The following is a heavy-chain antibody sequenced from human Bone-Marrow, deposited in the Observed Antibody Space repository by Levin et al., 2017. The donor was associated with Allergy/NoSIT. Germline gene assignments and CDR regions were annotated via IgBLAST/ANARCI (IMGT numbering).Heavy chain of an antibody. D-gene: IGHD2-15*01. CDR2: FYPGDSET. V-gene: IGHV5-51*01. CDR1: GYTFTNYW. CDR3: ARHGGLCSGGSCYGGNYYYDMDV. Sequence: GESLKISCKGSGYTFTNYWIAWVRQIPGKGLEWMGSFYPGDSETRDNPSFQGQVTISADKSITTAYLQWGTLKASDTAIYYCARHGGLCSGGSCYGGNYYYDMDVWGQGTTVIVS. J-gene: IGHJ6*02.